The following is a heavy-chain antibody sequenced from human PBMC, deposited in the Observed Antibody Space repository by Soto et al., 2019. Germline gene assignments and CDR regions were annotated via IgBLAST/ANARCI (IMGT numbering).Heavy chain of an antibody. CDR3: ARGPYCSGGSCYFFGDGYYFDY. CDR2: IYYSGST. D-gene: IGHD2-15*01. Sequence: QVQLQESGPGLVKPSQTLSLTCTVSGGSISSGGYYWSWIRQHPGKGLEWIGYIYYSGSTYYNPSLKSRVTISVDTSKNQFSLKLSSVTAADTAVYYCARGPYCSGGSCYFFGDGYYFDYWGQGTLVTVSS. V-gene: IGHV4-31*03. CDR1: GGSISSGGYY. J-gene: IGHJ4*02.